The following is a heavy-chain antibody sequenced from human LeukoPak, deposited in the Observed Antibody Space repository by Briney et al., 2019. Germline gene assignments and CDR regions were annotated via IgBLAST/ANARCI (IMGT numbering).Heavy chain of an antibody. CDR1: GGTFSSYA. D-gene: IGHD4-11*01. J-gene: IGHJ6*03. V-gene: IGHV1-69*05. Sequence: SVTVSCKASGGTFSSYAISWVRQAPGQGLEWMGGIIPIFGTANYTQKFQGRVTIPTDESTSTAYMELSSLRSEDTAVYYCARGGSNYYYYYMDVWGKGTTVTVSS. CDR2: IIPIFGTA. CDR3: ARGGSNYYYYYMDV.